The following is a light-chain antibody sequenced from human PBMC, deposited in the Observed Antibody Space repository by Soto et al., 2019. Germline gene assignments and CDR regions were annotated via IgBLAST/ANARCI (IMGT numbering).Light chain of an antibody. CDR1: QSVSSSF. J-gene: IGKJ1*01. CDR2: GAS. V-gene: IGKV3-20*01. CDR3: HHYGSSWA. Sequence: EIVLTQSPGTLSLSPGETVTLSCRASQSVSSSFIAWYQQKPGHSPSLLVFGASTRATDIPDRFSGRGSGTDFTLTIRRLEPEYFAVYYCHHYGSSWAFGQGSKVEFK.